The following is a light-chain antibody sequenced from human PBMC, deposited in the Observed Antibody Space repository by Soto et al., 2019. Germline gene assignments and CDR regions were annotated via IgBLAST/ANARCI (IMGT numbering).Light chain of an antibody. Sequence: DIVLTQSPGTLSFSPGERATLSCRASQSVSSSYLAWYQQKPGQAPRLLIYGASSRATGIPDRFSGSGSGTDFTLTISRLEPEDFAVYYWQQYGSSPPGPFRGGTKVDXK. CDR2: GAS. V-gene: IGKV3-20*01. CDR1: QSVSSSY. J-gene: IGKJ4*01. CDR3: QQYGSSPPGP.